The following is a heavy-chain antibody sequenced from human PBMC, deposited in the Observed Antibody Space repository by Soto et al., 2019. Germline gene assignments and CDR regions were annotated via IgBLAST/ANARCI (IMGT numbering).Heavy chain of an antibody. CDR1: GGNFTNYG. CDR3: ARARGTSWYNWFDP. D-gene: IGHD6-13*01. CDR2: IIPLFGTT. Sequence: QVQLVQSGAELKKPGSSVKVSCKASGGNFTNYGISWVRQAPGQGLEWMGGIIPLFGTTNYAQKFRGRVTVTADESTSTAYMELNSLRSDDTAIYFCARARGTSWYNWFDPWGQGTLVTVSS. J-gene: IGHJ5*02. V-gene: IGHV1-69*01.